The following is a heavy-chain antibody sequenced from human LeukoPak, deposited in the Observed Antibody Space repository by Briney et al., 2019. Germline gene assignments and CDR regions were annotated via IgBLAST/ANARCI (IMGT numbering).Heavy chain of an antibody. D-gene: IGHD2-2*01. J-gene: IGHJ4*02. CDR2: IKQDESEK. CDR3: ARALDSSSSRYQAFEE. V-gene: IGHV3-7*01. Sequence: GGSLRLSCSASGFTFSNYWMSWVRQAPGKGLEWVANIKQDESEKYYVDSVKCRVTTSRDNAKSSLYLQMNSLRAEDTAVYYCARALDSSSSRYQAFEEWGQGTLVTVSS. CDR1: GFTFSNYW.